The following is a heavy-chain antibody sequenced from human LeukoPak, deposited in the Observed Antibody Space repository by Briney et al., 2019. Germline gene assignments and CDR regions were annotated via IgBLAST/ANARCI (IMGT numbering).Heavy chain of an antibody. D-gene: IGHD3-22*01. CDR3: VKGYYYDSTGDYFDY. J-gene: IGHJ4*02. CDR1: GFTFDDYA. CDR2: ISWNSGSI. Sequence: GGSLRLSCAASGFTFDDYAMHWVRQAPGKGLEWVSGISWNSGSIGYADSVKGRFTISRDNAKNSLYLQMNSLRAEDTALYCCVKGYYYDSTGDYFDYWGQGTLVTVSS. V-gene: IGHV3-9*01.